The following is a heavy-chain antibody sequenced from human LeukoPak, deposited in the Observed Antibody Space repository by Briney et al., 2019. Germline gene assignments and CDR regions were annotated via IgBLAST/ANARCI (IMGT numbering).Heavy chain of an antibody. Sequence: GGSLRLSCAASGFTFSSYWMHWVRQAPGKGLVWVSRINTDGSSTSYADSVKGRFTISRDNAKNRLYLQMNSLRAEDTAVYYCGRKRVATDAFDIWGQGTMVTVSS. J-gene: IGHJ3*02. D-gene: IGHD2-15*01. CDR3: GRKRVATDAFDI. CDR1: GFTFSSYW. CDR2: INTDGSST. V-gene: IGHV3-74*01.